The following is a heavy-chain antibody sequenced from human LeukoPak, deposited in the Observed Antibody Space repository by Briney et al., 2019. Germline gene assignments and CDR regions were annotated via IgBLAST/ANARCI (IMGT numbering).Heavy chain of an antibody. CDR1: GGSISSYY. J-gene: IGHJ5*02. CDR3: ARDQSAGYPYYYGSGSYYTFDP. V-gene: IGHV4-4*07. CDR2: IYTSEST. D-gene: IGHD3-10*01. Sequence: PSETLSLTCTVSGGSISSYYWSWIRQPAGKGLEWIGRIYTSESTNYNPSLKSRVTMSVDTSKNQFSLKLSSVTAADTAVYYCARDQSAGYPYYYGSGSYYTFDPWGQGTLVTVSS.